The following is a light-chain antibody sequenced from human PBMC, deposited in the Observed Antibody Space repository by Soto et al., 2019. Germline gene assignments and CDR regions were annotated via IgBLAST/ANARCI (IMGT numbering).Light chain of an antibody. Sequence: EVVLTQSPGTLSLSPGERATLSCRASQSVDRAYLAWYQQKPGQAPRLLMYGSSNRASDIPDRFSGSGSGRDFSPTLGRLEPEDFGGYYCQQYSDSPPYTFGQGTKLEIK. CDR1: QSVDRAY. CDR3: QQYSDSPPYT. J-gene: IGKJ2*01. CDR2: GSS. V-gene: IGKV3-20*01.